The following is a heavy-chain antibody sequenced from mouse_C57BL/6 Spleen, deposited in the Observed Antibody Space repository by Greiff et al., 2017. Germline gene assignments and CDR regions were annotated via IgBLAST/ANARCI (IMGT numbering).Heavy chain of an antibody. J-gene: IGHJ3*01. CDR1: GYAFSSSW. D-gene: IGHD2-4*01. V-gene: IGHV1-82*01. Sequence: QVQLKESGPELVKPGASVKISCKASGYAFSSSWMNWVKQRPGKGLEWIGRIYPGDGDTNYNGKFKGKATLTADKSSSTAYMQLSSLTSEDSAVYFCARWYYDDDGGAWFAYWGQGTLVTVSA. CDR3: ARWYYDDDGGAWFAY. CDR2: IYPGDGDT.